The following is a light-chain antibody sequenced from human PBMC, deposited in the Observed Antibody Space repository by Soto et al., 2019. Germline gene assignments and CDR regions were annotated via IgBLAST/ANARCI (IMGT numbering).Light chain of an antibody. CDR1: QSVSSN. Sequence: EIVMTQSPATLSVSPGERATLSCRAGQSVSSNLAWYQQKPGQAPRLLIYGASTRATGIPDRFSGSGSGTEFTLTISSLQSEDFAVYYCQQYNNWPPLTFGGGTKVEIK. CDR3: QQYNNWPPLT. J-gene: IGKJ4*01. V-gene: IGKV3-15*01. CDR2: GAS.